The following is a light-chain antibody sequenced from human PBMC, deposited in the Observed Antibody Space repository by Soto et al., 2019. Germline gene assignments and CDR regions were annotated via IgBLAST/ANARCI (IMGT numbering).Light chain of an antibody. Sequence: QSALTQPASVSGSPGQSITISCSGTSSDVGGYNYVSWYQQHPGKAPKLMIYDVSNRPSGVSNRFSGSKSGNTSSLTISGLQVADEDDYYCNSYTSRSRTTSVFGTGTKLTVL. CDR1: SSDVGGYNY. J-gene: IGLJ1*01. CDR2: DVS. CDR3: NSYTSRSRTTSV. V-gene: IGLV2-14*01.